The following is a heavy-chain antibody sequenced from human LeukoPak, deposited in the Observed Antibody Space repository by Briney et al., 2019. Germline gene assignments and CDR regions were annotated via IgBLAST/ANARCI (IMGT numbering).Heavy chain of an antibody. Sequence: GGSLRLSCAASGFTFDDNGMSWVRQAPGKGLEWVSGINWNGGSTNYADSVKGRFTISRDNAKNSLYLQMNSLRAEDTAVYYCARETSEYYGSGSYYDYWGQGTLVTVSS. CDR1: GFTFDDNG. CDR2: INWNGGST. J-gene: IGHJ4*02. D-gene: IGHD3-10*01. V-gene: IGHV3-20*04. CDR3: ARETSEYYGSGSYYDY.